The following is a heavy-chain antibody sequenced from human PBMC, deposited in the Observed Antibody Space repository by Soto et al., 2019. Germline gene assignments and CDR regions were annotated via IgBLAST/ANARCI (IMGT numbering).Heavy chain of an antibody. D-gene: IGHD3-10*02. J-gene: IGHJ4*02. Sequence: DFGPPLVNPTHTLTLTCTLSGFSLSTRGAGAGWIRQPPGKALECLALIYWDGGTHYSPSLKSRLTITKDTSKNQVVLTMTNEEPVETGTYYCAHRYVERGLSGFPNWGQGTVVTVSS. V-gene: IGHV2-5*02. CDR3: AHRYVERGLSGFPN. CDR1: GFSLSTRGAG. CDR2: IYWDGGT.